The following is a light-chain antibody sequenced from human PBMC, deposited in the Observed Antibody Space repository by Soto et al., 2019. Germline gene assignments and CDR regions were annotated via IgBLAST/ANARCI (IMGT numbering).Light chain of an antibody. J-gene: IGKJ4*01. V-gene: IGKV3-20*01. CDR2: DAS. Sequence: EIVLTQSPGTLSLSPGERATLSCRASQTVSNSYLAWCQQKPGQAPRLLIYDASSRATGIPDRFSGSGSGTDFTLTISSLEPEDFAFYYCQQYGSSPLTFGGGTKVDIK. CDR3: QQYGSSPLT. CDR1: QTVSNSY.